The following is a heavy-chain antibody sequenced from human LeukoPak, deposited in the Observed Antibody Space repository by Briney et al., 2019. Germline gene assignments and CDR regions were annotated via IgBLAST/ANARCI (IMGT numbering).Heavy chain of an antibody. CDR2: INHNGEMI. J-gene: IGHJ4*02. V-gene: IGHV3-48*02. CDR3: ARDNDWAFHY. D-gene: IGHD3-9*01. Sequence: AGGSLGLSCAASGFTFSNYVMSWVRQAPGKGLEWVSYINHNGEMIFYPDFVKGRFTISRDNAKNSLYLQMNSLRDEDTAVYYCARDNDWAFHYWGQGTLVTVSS. CDR1: GFTFSNYV.